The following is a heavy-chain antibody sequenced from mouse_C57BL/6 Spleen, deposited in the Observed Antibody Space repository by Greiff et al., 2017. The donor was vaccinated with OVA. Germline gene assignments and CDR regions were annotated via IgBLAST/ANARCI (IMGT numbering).Heavy chain of an antibody. J-gene: IGHJ4*01. CDR2: INPNNGGT. Sequence: VQLKESGPELVKPGASVKMSCKASGYTFTDYNMHWVKQSHGKSLEWIGYINPNNGGTSYNQKFKGKATLTVNKSSSTAYMELRSLTSEDSAVYYCARGYAYAMDYWGQGTSVTVSS. CDR3: ARGYAYAMDY. CDR1: GYTFTDYN. D-gene: IGHD2-14*01. V-gene: IGHV1-22*01.